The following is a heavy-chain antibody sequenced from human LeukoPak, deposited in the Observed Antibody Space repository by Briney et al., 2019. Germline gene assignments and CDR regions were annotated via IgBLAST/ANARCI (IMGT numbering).Heavy chain of an antibody. V-gene: IGHV1-18*01. J-gene: IGHJ5*02. CDR3: ARVQGYNWNDLSSGNWFDP. CDR1: GYTFTSYG. Sequence: ASVKVSCKASGYTFTSYGISWVRQAPGQGLEWMGWISAYNGNTNYAQKFQGRVTITADESTSTAYMELSSLRSEDTAVYYCARVQGYNWNDLSSGNWFDPWGQGTLVTVSS. CDR2: ISAYNGNT. D-gene: IGHD1-20*01.